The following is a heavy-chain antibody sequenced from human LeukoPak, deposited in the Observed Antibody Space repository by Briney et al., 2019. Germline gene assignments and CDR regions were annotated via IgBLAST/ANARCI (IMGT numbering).Heavy chain of an antibody. D-gene: IGHD4-17*01. Sequence: GRSLRLSCAASGFTFSSYAMHCVRQAPGKGLEWVAVISYDGSNKYYADSVKGRFTISRDNSKNTLYLQMNSLRAEDTAVYYCAKDQATVTTFGWYFDLWGRGTLVTVSS. CDR2: ISYDGSNK. V-gene: IGHV3-30-3*01. CDR1: GFTFSSYA. CDR3: AKDQATVTTFGWYFDL. J-gene: IGHJ2*01.